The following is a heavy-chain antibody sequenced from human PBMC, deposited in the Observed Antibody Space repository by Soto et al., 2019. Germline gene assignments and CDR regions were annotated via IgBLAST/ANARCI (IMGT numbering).Heavy chain of an antibody. D-gene: IGHD3-10*01. CDR1: GFTFSSYS. Sequence: GGSLRLSCAASGFTFSSYSMNWVRQAPGKGLEWVSSISSSSSYIYYADSVKGRFTISRDNAKNSLYLQMNSLRAEDTAVYYGARDRDYGSGSYYNVHAFDIWGQGTMVTVSS. CDR3: ARDRDYGSGSYYNVHAFDI. J-gene: IGHJ3*02. V-gene: IGHV3-21*01. CDR2: ISSSSSYI.